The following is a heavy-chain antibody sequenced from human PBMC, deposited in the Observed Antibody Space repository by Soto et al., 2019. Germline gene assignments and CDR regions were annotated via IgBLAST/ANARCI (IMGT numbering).Heavy chain of an antibody. CDR1: GGTFSSYA. CDR2: IIPIFGTA. D-gene: IGHD3-16*01. V-gene: IGHV1-69*01. J-gene: IGHJ4*02. CDR3: ASPPQGGLNYYFDY. Sequence: QVQLVQYGAEVKKPGSSVKVSCKASGGTFSSYAISWVRQAPGQGLEWMGGIIPIFGTANYAQKFQGRVTIPADESTSTAYVELRSLRSEDTAVYFCASPPQGGLNYYFDYWGQGPLVTVSS.